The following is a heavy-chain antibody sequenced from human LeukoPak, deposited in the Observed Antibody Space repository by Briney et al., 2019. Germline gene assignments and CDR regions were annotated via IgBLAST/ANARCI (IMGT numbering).Heavy chain of an antibody. Sequence: SETLSLTCAVYGGSFSGYYWSRIRQPPGKGLEWIGEINHSGSTNYNPSLKSRVTISVDTSKNQFSLKLSSVTAADTAVYYCASSSSWYGVGYFQHWGQGTLVTVSS. CDR3: ASSSSWYGVGYFQH. V-gene: IGHV4-34*01. J-gene: IGHJ1*01. D-gene: IGHD6-13*01. CDR1: GGSFSGYY. CDR2: INHSGST.